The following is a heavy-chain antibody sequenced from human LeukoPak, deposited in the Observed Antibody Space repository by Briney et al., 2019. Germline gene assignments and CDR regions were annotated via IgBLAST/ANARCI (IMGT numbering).Heavy chain of an antibody. CDR1: GGSISGYF. J-gene: IGHJ6*03. Sequence: SETLSLTCTVSGGSISGYFWSWIRQPPGKGLQWIGYIYYSGSTNYNPSLKSRVTISVDTSNNQFSLKLSSVTAADTAVYYCAKSGVAYYYYYMDVWGKGTTVTVSS. CDR2: IYYSGST. D-gene: IGHD3-3*01. CDR3: AKSGVAYYYYYMDV. V-gene: IGHV4-59*08.